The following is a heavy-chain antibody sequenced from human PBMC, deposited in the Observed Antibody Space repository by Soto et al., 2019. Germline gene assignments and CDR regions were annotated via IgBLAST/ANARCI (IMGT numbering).Heavy chain of an antibody. D-gene: IGHD3-3*01. Sequence: QVQLVQSGAEVKKPGASVKVSCRASGYTFTNYYMHWVRQAPGQGLEWMGMIHPNDGSTSYAKKFDGGVTLTKATATSTAYKAMTSLRSDDTAVYSCGPEWLFLNDRSDQCYGLDVWGQWTTVTVSS. CDR2: IHPNDGST. CDR3: GPEWLFLNDRSDQCYGLDV. CDR1: GYTFTNYY. V-gene: IGHV1-46*01. J-gene: IGHJ6*02.